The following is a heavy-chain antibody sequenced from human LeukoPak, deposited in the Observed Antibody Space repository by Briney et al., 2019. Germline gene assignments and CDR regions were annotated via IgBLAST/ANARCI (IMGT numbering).Heavy chain of an antibody. Sequence: PSQTLSLTCTVSGGSISSGGYYWSWIRQHPGKGLEWFGYIYYSGSTYYNPSLESRVTISVDTSKNQFSLKLSSVTAADTAVYYCASSVPAVAEDAFDIWGQGTMVTVPS. CDR3: ASSVPAVAEDAFDI. CDR2: IYYSGST. V-gene: IGHV4-31*03. D-gene: IGHD2-2*01. J-gene: IGHJ3*02. CDR1: GGSISSGGYY.